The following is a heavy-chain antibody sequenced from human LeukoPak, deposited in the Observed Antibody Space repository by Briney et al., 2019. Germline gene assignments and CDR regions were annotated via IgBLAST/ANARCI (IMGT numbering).Heavy chain of an antibody. CDR3: ARDGENWNDPSGVDY. V-gene: IGHV3-48*03. Sequence: GRSLRLSCAASGFTFSSYEMNWVRQAPGKGLEWVSYISSSGSTIYYADSVKGRFTISRDNAKNSLYLQMNSLRAEDTAVYYCARDGENWNDPSGVDYWGQGTLVTVSS. J-gene: IGHJ4*02. CDR1: GFTFSSYE. D-gene: IGHD1-1*01. CDR2: ISSSGSTI.